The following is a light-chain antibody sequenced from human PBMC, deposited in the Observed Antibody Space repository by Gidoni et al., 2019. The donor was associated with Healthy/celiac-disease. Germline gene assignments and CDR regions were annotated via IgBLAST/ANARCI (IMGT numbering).Light chain of an antibody. Sequence: DIQMTQSPSTLSASVGDRVTITCRASQSISSWLAWYQQKPGKAPKLLIYKASSLESGVPSRFSGSGSGTEFTLTISSLQPDDFATYYCQQYNSYSRTWTFXXXTKVEIK. CDR3: QQYNSYSRTWT. CDR2: KAS. V-gene: IGKV1-5*03. J-gene: IGKJ1*01. CDR1: QSISSW.